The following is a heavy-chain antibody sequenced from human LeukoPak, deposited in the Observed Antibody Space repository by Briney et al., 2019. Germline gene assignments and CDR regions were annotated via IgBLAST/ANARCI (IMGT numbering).Heavy chain of an antibody. J-gene: IGHJ2*01. D-gene: IGHD3-22*01. CDR2: IKQDGSEK. CDR1: GFTFSSYW. V-gene: IGHV3-7*01. CDR3: ARAPVYYDETRGYLKISNWYFAL. Sequence: GGSLRLSCAASGFTFSSYWMSWVRQALGKGLEWVANIKQDGSEKYYVDSVKGRFTISRDNAKNSLYLQMNSLRAEDTAVYYCARAPVYYDETRGYLKISNWYFALWGRGTLVTVSS.